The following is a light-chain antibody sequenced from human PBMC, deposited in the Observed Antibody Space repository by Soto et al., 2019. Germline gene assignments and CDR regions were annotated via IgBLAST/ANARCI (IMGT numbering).Light chain of an antibody. CDR2: DVS. Sequence: QSVLTQPASVSGSPGQSITISCTGTSSDVGGYNYVSWYQHHPGTAPKLMIYDVSNRPSGVPDRFSGSKSGTSASLAISGLQSEDEADYCCAAWDDSLNGYVFGTGTKVTVL. CDR3: AAWDDSLNGYV. CDR1: SSDVGGYNY. J-gene: IGLJ1*01. V-gene: IGLV2-14*03.